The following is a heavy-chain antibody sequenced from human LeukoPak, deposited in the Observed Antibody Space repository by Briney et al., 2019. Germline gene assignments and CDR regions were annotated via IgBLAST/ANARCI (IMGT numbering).Heavy chain of an antibody. V-gene: IGHV1-2*02. D-gene: IGHD2-15*01. CDR1: GYTFTGYY. Sequence: ASVKVSCKASGYTFTGYYLFWVRQAPGQGLEWMGWINPNTGDTRYGQKFQGRVTLTRDTSIRTTYMELSSLKSDDTAVYYCARDERFCNGDNHYPDLGYWGQGTLVTVSS. CDR3: ARDERFCNGDNHYPDLGY. CDR2: INPNTGDT. J-gene: IGHJ4*02.